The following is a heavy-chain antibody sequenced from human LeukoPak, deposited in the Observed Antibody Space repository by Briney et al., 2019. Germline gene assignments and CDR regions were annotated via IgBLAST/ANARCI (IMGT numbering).Heavy chain of an antibody. CDR2: ISSSSSTI. D-gene: IGHD6-13*01. CDR3: AKGEYSSSWYVHYGMDV. V-gene: IGHV3-48*02. J-gene: IGHJ6*02. CDR1: GFTFSSYS. Sequence: PGGSLRLSCAASGFTFSSYSMTWVRQAPGKGLEWVSYISSSSSTIYYADSVKGRFTISRDNAKNSLYLQMNSLRDEDTAVYYCAKGEYSSSWYVHYGMDVWGQGTTVTVSS.